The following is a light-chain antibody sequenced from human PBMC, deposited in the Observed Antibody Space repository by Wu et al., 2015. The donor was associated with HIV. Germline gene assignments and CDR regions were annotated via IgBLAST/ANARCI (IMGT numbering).Light chain of an antibody. CDR2: GAS. J-gene: IGKJ1*01. V-gene: IGKV3-20*01. Sequence: EVVLTQSPGTLSLSPGERATLSCRASQSVTTGNLAWYQQKPGQAPRLLIYGASSRATGIPDRFSGDGSGTDFTLTISRLEPEDFAVYFCQQYGSSQWSFGQGTKVEIK. CDR1: QSVTTGN. CDR3: QQYGSSQWS.